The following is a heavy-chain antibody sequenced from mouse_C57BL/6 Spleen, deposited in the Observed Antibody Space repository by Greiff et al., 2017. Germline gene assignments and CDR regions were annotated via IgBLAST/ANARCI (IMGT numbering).Heavy chain of an antibody. V-gene: IGHV5-16*01. CDR1: GFTFSDYY. Sequence: DVKLVESEGGLVQPGSSMKLSCTASGFTFSDYYMAWVRQVPEKGLEWVANINYDGSSTYYLDSLKSRFIISRDNAKNILYLQMRSLKSEDTATYNCAREAVTYFDYWGQGTTLTVSS. J-gene: IGHJ2*01. CDR2: INYDGSST. CDR3: AREAVTYFDY. D-gene: IGHD3-3*01.